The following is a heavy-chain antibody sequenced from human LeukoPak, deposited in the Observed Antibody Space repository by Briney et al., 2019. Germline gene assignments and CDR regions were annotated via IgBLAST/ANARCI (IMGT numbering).Heavy chain of an antibody. V-gene: IGHV4-59*01. Sequence: TSETLSLTCTVSGGSISSYYWSWIRQPPGKGLEWIGYIYYSGSTNYNPSLKSRVTISVDTSKNQFSLKLSSVTAADTAVYYCARDLGYYGSGSYFDYWGQGTLVTVSS. CDR2: IYYSGST. D-gene: IGHD3-10*01. CDR3: ARDLGYYGSGSYFDY. J-gene: IGHJ4*02. CDR1: GGSISSYY.